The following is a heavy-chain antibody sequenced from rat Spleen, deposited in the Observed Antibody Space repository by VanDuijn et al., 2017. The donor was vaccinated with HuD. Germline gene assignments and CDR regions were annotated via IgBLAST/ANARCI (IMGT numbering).Heavy chain of an antibody. CDR2: IIYDGSST. CDR3: AKDRDGGYAFAY. D-gene: IGHD1-11*01. CDR1: GFTFSDYA. J-gene: IGHJ3*01. Sequence: EVQLVESGGGLVQPGNSLKLSCAASGFTFSDYAMAWVRQSPKKGLEWVATIIYDGSSTYYRDSVKGRFTISRDNAKSTLYLQMNSLRSEDTATYYCAKDRDGGYAFAYWGQGTLVTVSS. V-gene: IGHV5-17*01.